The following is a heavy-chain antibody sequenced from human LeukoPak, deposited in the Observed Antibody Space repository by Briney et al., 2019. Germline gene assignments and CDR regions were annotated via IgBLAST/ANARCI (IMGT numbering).Heavy chain of an antibody. Sequence: GGSLRLSCAASGFTFSSYAMSWVRQAPGKGLEWVSSISSSSSYIYYADSVKGRFTISRDNAKNSLYLQLNNLRLEDTAFYYCVKDSEARSSSWFYYFDLWGRGTLVTVSS. CDR2: ISSSSSYI. CDR3: VKDSEARSSSWFYYFDL. J-gene: IGHJ2*01. D-gene: IGHD6-13*01. V-gene: IGHV3-21*04. CDR1: GFTFSSYA.